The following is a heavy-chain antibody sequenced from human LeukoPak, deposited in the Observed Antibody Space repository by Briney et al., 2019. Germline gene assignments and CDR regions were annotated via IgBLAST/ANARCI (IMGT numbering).Heavy chain of an antibody. D-gene: IGHD3-3*01. CDR1: GGSISSYY. CDR2: IYYSGST. V-gene: IGHV4-59*01. CDR3: ARSYDFWSGYDFDY. J-gene: IGHJ4*02. Sequence: SETLSLTCTVSGGSISSYYWSWIRQPPGQGLEWIGYIYYSGSTNYNPSLKSRVTISVDTSKNQFSLKLSSVTAADTAVYYCARSYDFWSGYDFDYWGQGTLVTVSS.